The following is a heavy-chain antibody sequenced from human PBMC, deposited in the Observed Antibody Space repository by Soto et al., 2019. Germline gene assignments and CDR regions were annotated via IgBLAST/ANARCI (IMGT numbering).Heavy chain of an antibody. CDR2: IYYSGST. Sequence: SETLSLTCTVSGGSISSYYWSWIRQPPGKGLEWIGYIYYSGSTNYNPSLKSRVTISVDTSKTQFSLKLSSVPAADTAVYYCARRLAYFGSEYYYYGMDVWGQGTTVTVSS. CDR1: GGSISSYY. V-gene: IGHV4-59*08. J-gene: IGHJ6*02. D-gene: IGHD3-10*01. CDR3: ARRLAYFGSEYYYYGMDV.